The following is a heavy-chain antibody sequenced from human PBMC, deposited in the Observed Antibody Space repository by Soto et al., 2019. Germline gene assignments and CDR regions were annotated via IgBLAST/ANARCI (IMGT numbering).Heavy chain of an antibody. CDR2: IYWDDDK. D-gene: IGHD6-19*01. J-gene: IGHJ4*02. V-gene: IGHV2-5*02. Sequence: QITLKESGPTLVKPTQTLTLTCTFSGFSLSSTRMAVGWIRQPPGKALEWLALIYWDDDKRYSPLLKSRLTITKDTSKNQVVLTMSNMDPVDTARYYCAHIVVAGLGYYYVYWGQGTLVAVSS. CDR1: GFSLSSTRMA. CDR3: AHIVVAGLGYYYVY.